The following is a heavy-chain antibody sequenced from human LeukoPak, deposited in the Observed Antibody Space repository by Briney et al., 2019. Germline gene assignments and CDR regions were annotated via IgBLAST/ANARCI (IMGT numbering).Heavy chain of an antibody. J-gene: IGHJ4*02. CDR3: ARLSSYDWESFYDY. Sequence: SETLSLTCTVSGDSLSSSPNYWSWIRQTAEKGLEWLGRIHRTGDTNYNPSLKSRLTISLDTSKKHFSLKLSSVTAADTAVYYCARLSSYDWESFYDYWGQGTLVTVSS. V-gene: IGHV4-61*10. CDR1: GDSLSSSPNY. CDR2: IHRTGDT. D-gene: IGHD5-12*01.